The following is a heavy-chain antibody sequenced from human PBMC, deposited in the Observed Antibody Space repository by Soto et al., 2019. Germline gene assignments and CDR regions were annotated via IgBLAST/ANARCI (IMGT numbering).Heavy chain of an antibody. Sequence: QVQLVESGGGSVKAGGSLRLSCAASGFTFSDYYMSWIRQAPGKGLEWISYISGRATDTRYADSVKGRFTISRDNVNKSVFLQMNSLTAEDAAVYYCARVRVGATYYFDNWGYGTLVTVSS. J-gene: IGHJ4*01. V-gene: IGHV3-11*06. CDR3: ARVRVGATYYFDN. CDR1: GFTFSDYY. CDR2: ISGRATDT. D-gene: IGHD1-26*01.